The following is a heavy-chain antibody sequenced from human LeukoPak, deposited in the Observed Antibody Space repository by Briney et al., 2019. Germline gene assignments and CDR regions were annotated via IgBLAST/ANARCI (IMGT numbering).Heavy chain of an antibody. V-gene: IGHV4-34*01. CDR1: GGSFSGYY. J-gene: IGHJ5*02. CDR2: INHSGST. Sequence: SETLSLTCAVYGGSFSGYYWSWIRQPPGKGLEWIGEINHSGSTNYNPSLKSRVTISVDTSKNQFSLKLSSVTAADTAVYYCAREVTLEDWFDPWGQGTLVTVSS. D-gene: IGHD5-18*01. CDR3: AREVTLEDWFDP.